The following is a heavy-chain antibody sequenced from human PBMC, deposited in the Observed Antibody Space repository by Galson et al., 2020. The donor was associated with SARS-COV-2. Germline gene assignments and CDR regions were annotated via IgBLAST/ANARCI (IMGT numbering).Heavy chain of an antibody. J-gene: IGHJ6*04. CDR1: GYGFSSYG. Sequence: ASVKVSCKASGYGFSSYGITWVRQAPGQGLEWVGRISAYNGNTDYSEKLQGRVTMTTDRSTSTAYMELRTLRSDDTAVYYCAREPPTKDYDILTGYYSTYYYMDVWGKGTTVIISS. D-gene: IGHD3-9*01. CDR2: ISAYNGNT. V-gene: IGHV1-18*01. CDR3: AREPPTKDYDILTGYYSTYYYMDV.